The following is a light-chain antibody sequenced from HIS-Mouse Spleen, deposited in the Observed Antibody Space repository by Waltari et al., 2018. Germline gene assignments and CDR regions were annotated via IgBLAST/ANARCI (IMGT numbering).Light chain of an antibody. J-gene: IGLJ1*01. Sequence: SYVLTQPPSVSGAPGKTARITCGGNNTGSKSVHWYQQKPGQAPVLVVYDDSDRPSGIPERFSGSNSGNTATLTISRVEAGDEADYYCQVWDSSSDHPYVFGTGTKVTVL. CDR2: DDS. CDR1: NTGSKS. CDR3: QVWDSSSDHPYV. V-gene: IGLV3-21*03.